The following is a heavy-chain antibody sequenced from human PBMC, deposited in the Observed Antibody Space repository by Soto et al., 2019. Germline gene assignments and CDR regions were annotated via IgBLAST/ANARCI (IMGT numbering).Heavy chain of an antibody. CDR1: GLEVSYNY. Sequence: GGSLRLSCVASGLEVSYNYMNWVRQAPGKGLEWVSVLYNSETTYYAESVKGRFTISRDTVKNTVYLEMNNLRVDDTAVYYCARDKTQGAGWFDPWGRGTLVTVSS. CDR2: LYNSETT. J-gene: IGHJ5*02. CDR3: ARDKTQGAGWFDP. V-gene: IGHV3-53*01.